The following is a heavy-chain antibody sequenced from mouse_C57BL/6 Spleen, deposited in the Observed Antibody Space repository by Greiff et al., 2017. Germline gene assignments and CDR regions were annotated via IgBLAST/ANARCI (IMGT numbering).Heavy chain of an antibody. CDR3: AIWLPDY. CDR1: GYTFTSYW. D-gene: IGHD2-2*01. V-gene: IGHV1-59*01. J-gene: IGHJ2*01. CDR2: IDPSDSYT. Sequence: QVQLQQPGAELVRPGTSVKLSCKASGYTFTSYWMHWVKQRPGQGLEWIGVIDPSDSYTNYNQKFKGKATLTVDTSSSTAYMQLSSLTSEDSAVYYCAIWLPDYWGQGTTLTVSS.